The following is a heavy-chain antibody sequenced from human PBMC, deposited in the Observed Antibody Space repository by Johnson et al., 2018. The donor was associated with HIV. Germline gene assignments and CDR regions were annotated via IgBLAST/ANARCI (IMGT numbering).Heavy chain of an antibody. CDR3: AREELEPDVFDI. CDR2: ISYYGTNK. CDR1: GFTFSSYA. D-gene: IGHD1-1*01. Sequence: QVQLVESGGGVVQPGMSLRLSCAASGFTFSSYAIHWVRQAPGKGLEWVALISYYGTNKYYADSVKGRFTISRDNSKNTLYLQMNSLRAEDTAVYYCAREELEPDVFDIWGQGTIVTVSS. V-gene: IGHV3-30-3*01. J-gene: IGHJ3*02.